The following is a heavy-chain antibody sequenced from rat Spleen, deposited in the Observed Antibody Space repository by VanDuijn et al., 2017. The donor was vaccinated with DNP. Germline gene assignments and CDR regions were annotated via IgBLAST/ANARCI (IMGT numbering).Heavy chain of an antibody. V-gene: IGHV2-1*01. CDR2: VWTGGYT. J-gene: IGHJ2*01. CDR3: TRGRHYPFDF. Sequence: QVQLTESGPGLVQPSQTLSLACTVSGFSLTSNSIHWVRQPPGKGLEWVGAVWTGGYTDYNSALKSRVTISRDTFKNQVFLEMTSLQTEDTAIFFCTRGRHYPFDFWGQGVMVAVSA. D-gene: IGHD1-4*01. CDR1: GFSLTSNS.